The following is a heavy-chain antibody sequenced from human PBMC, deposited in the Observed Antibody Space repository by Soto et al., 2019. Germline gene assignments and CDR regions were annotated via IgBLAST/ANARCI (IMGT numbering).Heavy chain of an antibody. V-gene: IGHV3-23*01. CDR1: GCTVSSYP. CDR3: AKGGGTDGYYWYFDL. CDR2: ISGSGGST. J-gene: IGHJ2*01. D-gene: IGHD2-15*01. Sequence: GSQRLSGAASGCTVSSYPMSWVHQAPGKGLEWVSAISGSGGSTYYADSVKGRFTISRDNSKNTLYLQMNSLRAEDTAVYYCAKGGGTDGYYWYFDLWGRGTLVTVSS.